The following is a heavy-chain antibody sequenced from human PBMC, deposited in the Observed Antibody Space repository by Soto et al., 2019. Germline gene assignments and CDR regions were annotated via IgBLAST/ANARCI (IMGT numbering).Heavy chain of an antibody. V-gene: IGHV1-69*01. Sequence: QVQLVQSGAEVKKPGSSVKVSCKASGGTFSSYAISWVRQAPGQGLEWTGGIIPIFGTANYAQKFQGRVTITADESTSTAYMELSSLRSEDTAVYYCARDHRDYDSSGYYLNYYGMDVWGQGTTVTVSS. D-gene: IGHD3-22*01. CDR1: GGTFSSYA. J-gene: IGHJ6*02. CDR2: IIPIFGTA. CDR3: ARDHRDYDSSGYYLNYYGMDV.